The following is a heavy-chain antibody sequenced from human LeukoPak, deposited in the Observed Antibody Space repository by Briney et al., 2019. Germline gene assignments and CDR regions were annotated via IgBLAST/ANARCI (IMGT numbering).Heavy chain of an antibody. CDR2: INPSGGST. Sequence: ASVKVSCKASGYTFTSYLIHWVRQAPGQGLEWLGIINPSGGSTSYAQKFQGRVTLTRDTSTNTVYMELSSLRSEDTAVYYCARGLGSGSYYGYWGHGTLVTVSS. CDR3: ARGLGSGSYYGY. D-gene: IGHD1-26*01. V-gene: IGHV1-46*01. J-gene: IGHJ4*01. CDR1: GYTFTSYL.